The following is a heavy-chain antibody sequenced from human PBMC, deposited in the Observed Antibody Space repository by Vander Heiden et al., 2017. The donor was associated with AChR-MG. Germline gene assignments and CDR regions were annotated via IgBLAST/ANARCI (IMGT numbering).Heavy chain of an antibody. D-gene: IGHD5-12*01. CDR2: ISSSGSTI. CDR3: ASHAGMATIRGLLHFDY. J-gene: IGHJ4*02. V-gene: IGHV3-11*01. Sequence: GLEWVSYISSSGSTIYYADSVKGRFTISRDNAKNSLYLQMNSLRAEDTAVYYCASHAGMATIRGLLHFDYWGQGTLVTVSS.